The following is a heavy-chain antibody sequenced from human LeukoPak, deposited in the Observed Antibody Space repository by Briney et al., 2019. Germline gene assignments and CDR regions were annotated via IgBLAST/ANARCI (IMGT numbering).Heavy chain of an antibody. J-gene: IGHJ5*02. CDR3: ARERRVVVVAANLNWFDP. CDR2: INPNSGGT. D-gene: IGHD2-15*01. CDR1: GYTFTGYY. Sequence: GASVTVSCKASGYTFTGYYMHWVRQAPGQGLEWMGWINPNSGGTNYAQKFQGRVTMTRDTSISTAYMELSRLGSDDTAVYYCARERRVVVVAANLNWFDPWGQGTLVTVSS. V-gene: IGHV1-2*02.